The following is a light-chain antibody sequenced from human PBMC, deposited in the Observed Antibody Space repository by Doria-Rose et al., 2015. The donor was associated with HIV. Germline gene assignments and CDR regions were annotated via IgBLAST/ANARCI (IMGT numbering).Light chain of an antibody. CDR2: DND. Sequence: ISCSGRISNIGSNFVSWYQQLPGTAPKLLIYDNDQRPSGIPDRFSGSKSGTSATLGITGLQTGDEADYFCGTWHGSLNTGQGVFGTGTKVTVL. J-gene: IGLJ1*01. CDR3: GTWHGSLNTGQGV. CDR1: ISNIGSNF. V-gene: IGLV1-51*01.